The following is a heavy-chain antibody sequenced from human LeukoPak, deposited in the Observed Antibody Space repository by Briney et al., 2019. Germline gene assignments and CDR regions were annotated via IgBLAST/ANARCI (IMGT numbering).Heavy chain of an antibody. V-gene: IGHV3-64*01. CDR3: ARGGGYYYDSSGYFPCDY. CDR2: ISSNGGST. J-gene: IGHJ4*02. D-gene: IGHD3-22*01. Sequence: PGGSVRLSCAASGFTFSSYSMNWVRQAPGKGLEYVSAISSNGGSTYYANSVKGRFTISRDNSKNTLYLQMGSLRAEDMAVYYCARGGGYYYDSSGYFPCDYWGQGTLVTVSS. CDR1: GFTFSSYS.